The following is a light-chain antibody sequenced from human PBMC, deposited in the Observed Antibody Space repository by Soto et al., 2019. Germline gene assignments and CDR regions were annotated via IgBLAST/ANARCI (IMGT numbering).Light chain of an antibody. CDR2: DVS. CDR1: SSDVGGYNY. V-gene: IGLV2-14*01. Sequence: QSALTQPASVSGSPGQSITISCTGTSSDVGGYNYVSWYQQHPGKAPKLMIYDVSDRPSGVSNRFSGSKSGNTASLTISGLQAEDEADYYCRSYTSSNTLGVFGGGTKLTVL. CDR3: RSYTSSNTLGV. J-gene: IGLJ2*01.